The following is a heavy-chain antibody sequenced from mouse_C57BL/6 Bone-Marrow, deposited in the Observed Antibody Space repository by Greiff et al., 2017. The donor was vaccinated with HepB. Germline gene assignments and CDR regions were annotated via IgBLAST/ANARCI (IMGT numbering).Heavy chain of an antibody. CDR3: TRGIPITTVVAKDWYFDV. J-gene: IGHJ1*03. Sequence: QVQLKQSGAELVRPGASVTLSCKASGYTFTDYEMHWVKQTPVHGLEWIGAIDPETGGTAYNQKFKGKAILTADKSSSTAYMELRSLTSEDSAVYYCTRGIPITTVVAKDWYFDVWGTGTTVTVSS. CDR2: IDPETGGT. D-gene: IGHD1-1*01. V-gene: IGHV1-15*01. CDR1: GYTFTDYE.